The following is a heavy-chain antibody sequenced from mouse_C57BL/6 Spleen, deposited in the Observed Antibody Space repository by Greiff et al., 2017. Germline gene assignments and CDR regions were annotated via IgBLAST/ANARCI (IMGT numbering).Heavy chain of an antibody. Sequence: QVQLQQPGAELVKPGASVKMSCKASGYTFTSYWITWVKQRPGQGLEWIGDIYPGSGSTNYNEKFKSKATLTVDTSSSTAYMQLSSLTSVDSAVYYCARIGTRYVDVWGTGTTVTVSS. CDR3: ARIGTRYVDV. CDR1: GYTFTSYW. D-gene: IGHD4-1*01. J-gene: IGHJ1*03. V-gene: IGHV1-55*01. CDR2: IYPGSGST.